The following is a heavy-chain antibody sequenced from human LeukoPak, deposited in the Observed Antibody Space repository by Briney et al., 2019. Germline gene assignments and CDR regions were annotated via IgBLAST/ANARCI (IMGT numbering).Heavy chain of an antibody. CDR1: GYSFTSYW. CDR3: ASSKSSSWYPFYFDF. V-gene: IGHV5-51*01. J-gene: IGHJ4*02. D-gene: IGHD6-13*01. CDR2: IYPGDSDT. Sequence: NLGGSLEISCEGSGYSFTSYWIGWVRQVPGKGLEWMGIIYPGDSDTRYSPSFQGQVTISADKSFSTAYLQWSSLKASDTAIYYCASSKSSSWYPFYFDFWGQGTLVTVSS.